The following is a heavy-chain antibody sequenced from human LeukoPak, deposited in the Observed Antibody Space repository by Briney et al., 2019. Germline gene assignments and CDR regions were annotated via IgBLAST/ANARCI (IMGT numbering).Heavy chain of an antibody. J-gene: IGHJ6*03. Sequence: PGGSLRLSXTASGFTFGDYAMSWVRQAPGKGLEWVGFIRSKAYGGTTEYAASVKGRFTISRDDSKSIAYLQMNSLKTEDTAAYYCSNYYDSSGYYAYYYYYMDVWGKGTTVTASS. CDR1: GFTFGDYA. CDR2: IRSKAYGGTT. V-gene: IGHV3-49*04. D-gene: IGHD3-22*01. CDR3: SNYYDSSGYYAYYYYYMDV.